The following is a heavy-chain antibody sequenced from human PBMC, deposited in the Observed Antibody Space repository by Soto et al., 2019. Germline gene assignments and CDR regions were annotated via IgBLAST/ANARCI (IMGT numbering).Heavy chain of an antibody. J-gene: IGHJ4*02. CDR3: AKDPSYYDSSGYSGGPGLYFDY. CDR1: GFTFSSYG. CDR2: ISYDGSNK. V-gene: IGHV3-30*18. Sequence: QVQLVESGGGVVQPGRSLRLSCAASGFTFSSYGMHWVRQAPGKGLEWVAVISYDGSNKYYADSVKGRFTISRDNSTNTLNLQMNSMRAEDTAVYYCAKDPSYYDSSGYSGGPGLYFDYWGQGTLVTVSS. D-gene: IGHD3-22*01.